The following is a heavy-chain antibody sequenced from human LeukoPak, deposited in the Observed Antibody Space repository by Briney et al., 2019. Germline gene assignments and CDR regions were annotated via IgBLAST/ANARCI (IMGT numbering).Heavy chain of an antibody. CDR2: INHSGST. Sequence: SETLSLTCAVYGGSFSGYYWSWIRQPPGKGLEWIGEINHSGSTNCNPSLKSRVTISVDTSKNQFSLKLSSVTAADTAVYYCSRPGYYYYMDVWGKGATVTVSS. J-gene: IGHJ6*03. CDR3: SRPGYYYYMDV. D-gene: IGHD2-2*01. V-gene: IGHV4-34*01. CDR1: GGSFSGYY.